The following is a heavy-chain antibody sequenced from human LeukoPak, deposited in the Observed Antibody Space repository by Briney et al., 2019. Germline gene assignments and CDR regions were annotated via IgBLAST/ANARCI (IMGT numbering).Heavy chain of an antibody. V-gene: IGHV4-34*01. CDR2: INHSGST. CDR1: GGSFSGYY. CDR3: ARRYDFWSGYYDRYYYYYMDV. D-gene: IGHD3-3*01. J-gene: IGHJ6*03. Sequence: SETLSLTCAVYGGSFSGYYWSWIGQPPGKGLEWIGEINHSGSTNYNPSLKSRVTISVDTSKNQFSLKLSSVTAADTAVYYCARRYDFWSGYYDRYYYYYMDVWGKGTTVTVSS.